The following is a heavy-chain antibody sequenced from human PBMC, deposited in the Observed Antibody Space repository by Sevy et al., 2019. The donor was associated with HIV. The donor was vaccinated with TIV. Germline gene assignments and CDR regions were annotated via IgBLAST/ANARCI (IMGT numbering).Heavy chain of an antibody. Sequence: ASVKVSCKASGGTFSSYAISWVRQAPGQGLEWMGGNVPIFGTPNYAQKFQGRVTITADESTTTAYMELSSLRSEDTAVYYCASMISSEGGRYCTSTTCYGYYYGMDVWGQGTTVTVSS. V-gene: IGHV1-69*13. J-gene: IGHJ6*02. CDR1: GGTFSSYA. D-gene: IGHD2-2*01. CDR3: ASMISSEGGRYCTSTTCYGYYYGMDV. CDR2: NVPIFGTP.